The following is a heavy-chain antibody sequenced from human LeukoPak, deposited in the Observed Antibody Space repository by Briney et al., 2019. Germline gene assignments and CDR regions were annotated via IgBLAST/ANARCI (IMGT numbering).Heavy chain of an antibody. D-gene: IGHD2-15*01. V-gene: IGHV4-39*07. CDR1: GGSISSSSYY. J-gene: IGHJ4*02. CDR2: IYYSGST. Sequence: SETLSLTCTVSGGSISSSSYYWGWIRQPPGKGLEWIGSIYYSGSTYYNPSLKSRVTISVDTSKNQFSLKLSSVTAADTAVYYCARDVSNCSGGSCYGYFDYWGQGTLVTVSS. CDR3: ARDVSNCSGGSCYGYFDY.